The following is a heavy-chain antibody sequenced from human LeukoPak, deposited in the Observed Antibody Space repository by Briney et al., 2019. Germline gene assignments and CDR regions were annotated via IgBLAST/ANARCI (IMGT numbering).Heavy chain of an antibody. V-gene: IGHV3-7*01. D-gene: IGHD1-7*01. Sequence: GSLRLSCAASGFTFSSYWMSWVRQAPGKGLEWVANIKQDGSEKYYVDSVKGQFTISRDNAKNSLYLQVNSLRAEDTAVYYCARDRELRGNWFDPWGQGTLVTVSS. CDR3: ARDRELRGNWFDP. CDR2: IKQDGSEK. J-gene: IGHJ5*02. CDR1: GFTFSSYW.